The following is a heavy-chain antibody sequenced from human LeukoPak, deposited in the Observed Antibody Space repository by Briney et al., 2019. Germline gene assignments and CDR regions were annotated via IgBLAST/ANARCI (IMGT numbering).Heavy chain of an antibody. CDR3: AKRDMIVVVSYGMDV. CDR1: GFTVSSNY. Sequence: PGGSLRLSCAASGFTVSSNYMSWVRQAPGKGLEWVSVIYSGGSTYYADSVKGRFTISRDNSKNTLYLQMNSLRAEDTAVYYCAKRDMIVVVSYGMDVWGQGTTVTVSS. V-gene: IGHV3-53*01. D-gene: IGHD3-22*01. J-gene: IGHJ6*02. CDR2: IYSGGST.